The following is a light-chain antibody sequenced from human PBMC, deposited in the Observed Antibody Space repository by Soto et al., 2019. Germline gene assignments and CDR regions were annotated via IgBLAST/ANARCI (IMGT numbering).Light chain of an antibody. CDR3: QQYGTSPLT. V-gene: IGKV3-20*01. J-gene: IGKJ4*01. CDR2: DVS. CDR1: QSVPGSD. Sequence: EVVLTQSPGPLSMSPGDRATLSCRASQSVPGSDVAWYQQKPGQAPRLLIYDVSSRATGTPERFSGSGSGTDFTLNIGRLEPEDFAVYYCQQYGTSPLTVGGGTKVEIQ.